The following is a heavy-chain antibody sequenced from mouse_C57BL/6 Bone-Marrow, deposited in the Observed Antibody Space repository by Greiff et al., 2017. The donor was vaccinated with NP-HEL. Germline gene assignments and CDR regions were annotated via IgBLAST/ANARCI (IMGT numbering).Heavy chain of an antibody. CDR1: GFTFSDYY. CDR3: ARDPLITTVVPDWYFDV. Sequence: EVMLVESEGGLVQPGSSMKLSCTASGFTFSDYYMAWVRQVPEKGLEWVANINYDGSSTYYLDSLKSRFIISRDNAKNILYLQMSSLKSEDTATYYCARDPLITTVVPDWYFDVWGTGTTVTVSS. J-gene: IGHJ1*03. V-gene: IGHV5-16*01. D-gene: IGHD1-1*01. CDR2: INYDGSST.